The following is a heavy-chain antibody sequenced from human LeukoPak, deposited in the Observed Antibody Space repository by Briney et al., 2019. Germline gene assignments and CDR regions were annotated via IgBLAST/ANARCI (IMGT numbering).Heavy chain of an antibody. J-gene: IGHJ4*02. Sequence: GRSLRLSCAASGFTFSSYGMHWVRQAPGKGLEWVAVIWYDGSNKYYADSVKGRFTISRDNSKNTLYLQMNSLRAEDTAVYYCAKEGYSYGYCFDYWGQGTLVTVSS. D-gene: IGHD5-18*01. V-gene: IGHV3-33*06. CDR2: IWYDGSNK. CDR3: AKEGYSYGYCFDY. CDR1: GFTFSSYG.